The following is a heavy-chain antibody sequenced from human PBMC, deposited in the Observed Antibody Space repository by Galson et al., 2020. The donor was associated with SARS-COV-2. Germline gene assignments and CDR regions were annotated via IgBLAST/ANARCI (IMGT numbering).Heavy chain of an antibody. D-gene: IGHD3-16*01. CDR2: MNPDSGNT. CDR1: GYTFTSYD. V-gene: IGHV1-8*01. Sequence: ASVKVSCKASGYTFTSYDINWVRQAPGQGLEWMGWMNPDSGNTGFAQNFQGRIIMTRRTSVSTAYMELSSLRSDDTAVYYCARGRRDDVVAVVLGASAYSFDYWGQGTPVAVSS. J-gene: IGHJ4*02. CDR3: ARGRRDDVVAVVLGASAYSFDY.